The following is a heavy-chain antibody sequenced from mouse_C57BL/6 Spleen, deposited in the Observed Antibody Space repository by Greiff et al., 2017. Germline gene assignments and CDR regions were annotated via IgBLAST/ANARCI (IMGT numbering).Heavy chain of an antibody. D-gene: IGHD1-1*01. CDR3: ANNYYGSSYDAMDY. CDR1: GFSLTSYG. Sequence: VQLKQSGPGLVQPSQSLSITCTVSGFSLTSYGVHWVRQPPGKGLEWLGVIWSGGSTDYNAAFISRLSISKDNSKSQVFFKMNSLQADDTAIYYCANNYYGSSYDAMDYWGQGTSVTVSS. CDR2: IWSGGST. J-gene: IGHJ4*01. V-gene: IGHV2-4*01.